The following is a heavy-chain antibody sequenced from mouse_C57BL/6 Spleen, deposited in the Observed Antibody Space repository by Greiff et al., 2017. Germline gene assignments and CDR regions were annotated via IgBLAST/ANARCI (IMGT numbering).Heavy chain of an antibody. CDR3: ARQDYYGSSYSAMDY. Sequence: VQLQQSDAELVKPGASVKISCKVSGYTFTDHTIHWMKQRPEQGLEWIGYIYPRDGSTKYNEKFKGKATLTADKSSSTAYMQLNSLTSEDSAVYFCARQDYYGSSYSAMDYWGQGTSVTVSS. CDR1: GYTFTDHT. V-gene: IGHV1-78*01. CDR2: IYPRDGST. J-gene: IGHJ4*01. D-gene: IGHD1-1*01.